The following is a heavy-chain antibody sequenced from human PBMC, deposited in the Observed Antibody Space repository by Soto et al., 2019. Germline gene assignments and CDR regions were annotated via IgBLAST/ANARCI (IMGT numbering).Heavy chain of an antibody. CDR1: GFTFRNYN. D-gene: IGHD2-15*01. CDR3: ATEGYCEGEGCSPLANTHS. Sequence: GSLRLSCAASGFTFRNYNMNWVRQAPGKGLEWVSYISSSSRNIYYADSVKGRFTISRDNVRNSLYLQLTSLRAEDTAVYYCATEGYCEGEGCSPLANTHSGGQGPLVPVSS. CDR2: ISSSSRNI. V-gene: IGHV3-48*01. J-gene: IGHJ1*01.